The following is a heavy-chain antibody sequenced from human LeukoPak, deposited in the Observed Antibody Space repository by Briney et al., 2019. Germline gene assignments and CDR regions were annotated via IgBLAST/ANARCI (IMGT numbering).Heavy chain of an antibody. CDR1: GGSFSGYY. J-gene: IGHJ3*02. D-gene: IGHD3-3*01. CDR2: ISSSSSYI. Sequence: ETLSLTCAVYGGSFSGYYWSWVRQAPGKGLEWVSSISSSSSYIYYADSVKGRFTISRDNAKNSLYLPMNSLRAEDTAVYYCARDLLVNYDFWSGYLGDAFDIWGQGTMVTVSS. CDR3: ARDLLVNYDFWSGYLGDAFDI. V-gene: IGHV3-21*01.